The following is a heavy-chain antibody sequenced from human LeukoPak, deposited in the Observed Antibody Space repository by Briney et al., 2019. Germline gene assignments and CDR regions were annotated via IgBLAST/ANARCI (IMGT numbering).Heavy chain of an antibody. CDR2: IYYSGST. CDR1: GGSISSGDYY. V-gene: IGHV4-30-4*08. D-gene: IGHD1-26*01. J-gene: IGHJ4*02. CDR3: ARNNPGAGGGFDY. Sequence: SQTLSLTCTVSGGSISSGDYYWSWIRQPPGKGLEWIGYIYYSGSTYYNPSLKSRVTISVDTSKNQFSLKLSSVTAADTAVYYRARNNPGAGGGFDYWGQGTLVTVSS.